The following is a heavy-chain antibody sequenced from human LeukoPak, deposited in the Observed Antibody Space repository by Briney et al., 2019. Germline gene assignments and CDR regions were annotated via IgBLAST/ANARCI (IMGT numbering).Heavy chain of an antibody. V-gene: IGHV3-23*01. CDR2: ISGSGGST. CDR3: AKEGGYGELSSYFDY. Sequence: GGSLRLSCAASGFTFSSYGMSWVRQAPGKGLEWVSAISGSGGSTYYADSVKGRFTISRDNSKNTLYLQMNSLRAEDTAVYYCAKEGGYGELSSYFDYWGQGTLVTVSS. J-gene: IGHJ4*02. D-gene: IGHD3-16*02. CDR1: GFTFSSYG.